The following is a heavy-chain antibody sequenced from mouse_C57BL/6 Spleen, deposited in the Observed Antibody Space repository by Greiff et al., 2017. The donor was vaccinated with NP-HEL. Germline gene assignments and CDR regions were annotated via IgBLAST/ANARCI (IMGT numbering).Heavy chain of an antibody. V-gene: IGHV7-3*01. CDR3: ARYPGTAIDY. CDR1: GFTFTDYY. CDR2: IRNKANGYTT. Sequence: DVKLVESGGGLVQPGGSLSLSCAASGFTFTDYYMSWVRQPPGKALEWLGFIRNKANGYTTEYSASVKGRFTISRDNSQSILYLQMNALRAEDSATYYCARYPGTAIDYWGQGTTLTVSS. J-gene: IGHJ2*01. D-gene: IGHD3-3*01.